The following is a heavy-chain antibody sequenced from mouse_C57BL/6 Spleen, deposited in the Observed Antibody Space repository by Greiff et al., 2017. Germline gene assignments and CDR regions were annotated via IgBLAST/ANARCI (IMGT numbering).Heavy chain of an antibody. CDR3: TGRDWVYAMDY. CDR2: IRLKSDNYAT. Sequence: EVKLQESGGGLVQPGGSMKLSCVASGFTFSNYWMNWVRQSPEKGLEWVAQIRLKSDNYATHYAESVKGRFTISREDSKSSVYLQMNNLRDEDTGIYYCTGRDWVYAMDYWGQGTSVTVSS. D-gene: IGHD4-1*01. V-gene: IGHV6-3*01. CDR1: GFTFSNYW. J-gene: IGHJ4*01.